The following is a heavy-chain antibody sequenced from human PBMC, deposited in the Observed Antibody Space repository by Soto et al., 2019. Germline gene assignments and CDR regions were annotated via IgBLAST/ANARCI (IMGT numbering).Heavy chain of an antibody. Sequence: QVQLQQWGAGLLKPSETLSLTCAVYGGSFSGYYWSWIRQPPGKGLEWIGEINHSGSTNYNPSLKSRVNISVDTSKNQFSLKLSSVTAADTAVYYCARGKGYCSGGSCYYYYGMDVWGQGTTVTVSS. D-gene: IGHD2-15*01. J-gene: IGHJ6*02. CDR3: ARGKGYCSGGSCYYYYGMDV. V-gene: IGHV4-34*01. CDR2: INHSGST. CDR1: GGSFSGYY.